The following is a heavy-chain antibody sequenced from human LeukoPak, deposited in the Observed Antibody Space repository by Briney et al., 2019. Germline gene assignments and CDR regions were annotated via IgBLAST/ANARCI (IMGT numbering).Heavy chain of an antibody. V-gene: IGHV1-2*02. CDR2: INPNSGGT. CDR3: AKIMYYYGSGSETRDY. CDR1: GYTFTGYY. J-gene: IGHJ4*02. Sequence: GASVKVSCKASGYTFTGYYMHWVRQAPGQGLEWMGWINPNSGGTYYAQKFQGRVTMTRDTSISTAYMELSRLRSDDTAVYYCAKIMYYYGSGSETRDYWGQGTLVTVSS. D-gene: IGHD3-10*01.